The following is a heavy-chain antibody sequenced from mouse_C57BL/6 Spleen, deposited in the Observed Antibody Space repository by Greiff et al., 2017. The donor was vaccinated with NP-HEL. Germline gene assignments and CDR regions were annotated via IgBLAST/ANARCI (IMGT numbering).Heavy chain of an antibody. CDR1: GYAFSSYW. CDR3: ARSSIYDGYYVYAMDY. Sequence: QVQLQQSGAELVKPGASVKISCKASGYAFSSYWMNWVKQRPGKGLEWIGQIYPGDGDTNYNGKFKGKATLTADKSSSTAYMQLSSLTSEDSAVYVCARSSIYDGYYVYAMDYWGQGTSVTVSS. V-gene: IGHV1-80*01. J-gene: IGHJ4*01. CDR2: IYPGDGDT. D-gene: IGHD2-3*01.